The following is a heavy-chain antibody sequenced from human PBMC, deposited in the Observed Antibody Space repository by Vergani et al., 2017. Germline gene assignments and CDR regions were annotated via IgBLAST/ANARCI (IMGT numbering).Heavy chain of an antibody. CDR1: GFTFSSYG. J-gene: IGHJ4*02. CDR2: ISYDGSNK. V-gene: IGHV3-30*03. D-gene: IGHD3-10*01. CDR3: NCRGFDY. Sequence: VQLLESGGGVVQPGRSLRLSCAASGFTFSSYGMHWVRQAPGKGLEWVAVISYDGSNKYYADSVKGRFTISRDNSKNTLYLQMNSLRAEDTAVYYCNCRGFDYWGQGTLVTVSS.